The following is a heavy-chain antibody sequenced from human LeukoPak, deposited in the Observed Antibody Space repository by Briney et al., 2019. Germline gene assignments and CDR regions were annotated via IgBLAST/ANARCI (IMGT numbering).Heavy chain of an antibody. V-gene: IGHV3-23*01. Sequence: GGSLRLSCAASGFTFSSYAMSWVRQAPGKGLEWVSAISSSGGSTYYADSVKGRFTISRDNSKNTLYLQMNSLRAEDTAVYYCAKDPQMGRFLEGLLNWGQGTLVTVSS. J-gene: IGHJ4*02. CDR1: GFTFSSYA. D-gene: IGHD3-3*01. CDR2: ISSSGGST. CDR3: AKDPQMGRFLEGLLN.